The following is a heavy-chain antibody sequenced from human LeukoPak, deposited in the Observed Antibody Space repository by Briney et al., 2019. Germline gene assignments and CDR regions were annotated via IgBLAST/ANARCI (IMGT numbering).Heavy chain of an antibody. V-gene: IGHV4-59*08. J-gene: IGHJ4*02. CDR3: ARHYCDSSGYWAFDY. CDR1: GGSFSSYY. D-gene: IGHD3-22*01. Sequence: SETLSLTCIVSGGSFSSYYWSWIRQPPGKGLEWIGYIYYSGSTNYNPSLKNRLTISIDTSKNQFSLKLSSVTAADTAVYYCARHYCDSSGYWAFDYWGQGTLVTVSS. CDR2: IYYSGST.